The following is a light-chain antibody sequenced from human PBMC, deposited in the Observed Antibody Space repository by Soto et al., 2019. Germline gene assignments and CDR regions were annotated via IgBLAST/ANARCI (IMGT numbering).Light chain of an antibody. J-gene: IGLJ1*01. CDR1: TGAVTSGHS. Sequence: QALVTQEPSLTVSPGGTVTLTCGSSTGAVTSGHSPYWFQQKPGQAPRTLIYDTSNRHSRTPARFSGSLLGGKAALTLSGAQPEDEAEYYCLLSYSGARPYVFGTGTKVTVL. CDR2: DTS. CDR3: LLSYSGARPYV. V-gene: IGLV7-46*01.